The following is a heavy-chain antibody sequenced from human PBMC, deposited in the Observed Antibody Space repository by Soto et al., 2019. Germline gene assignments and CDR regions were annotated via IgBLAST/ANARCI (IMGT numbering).Heavy chain of an antibody. J-gene: IGHJ4*02. V-gene: IGHV4-34*02. CDR3: ARGHIPVYGPVPDYFDS. Sequence: QVHLQQWGAGLLKPSETLSLTCGVYGGSLRGSYWSWIRQPPGKALEWLGKVTHGGSTTFNPSLTSRVSVSVDTSDNQFSLKLTSVTAADTAVYYCARGHIPVYGPVPDYFDSWGQGTLVTVSS. CDR2: VTHGGST. D-gene: IGHD2-21*01. CDR1: GGSLRGSY.